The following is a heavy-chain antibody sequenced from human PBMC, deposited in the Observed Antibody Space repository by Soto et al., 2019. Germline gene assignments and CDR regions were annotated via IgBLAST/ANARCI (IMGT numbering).Heavy chain of an antibody. Sequence: DVQLLESGGGLVQPGGSVRLSCAASGFTFSSYAMSWVRQAPGKGLEWVSAISGNGADTSYADSVRGRFTISRDNAKNSLYLQMNSLRAEDTAVYYCARARGYSYGDYYYGMDVWGQGTTVTVSS. D-gene: IGHD5-18*01. CDR2: ISGNGADT. V-gene: IGHV3-23*01. CDR3: ARARGYSYGDYYYGMDV. J-gene: IGHJ6*02. CDR1: GFTFSSYA.